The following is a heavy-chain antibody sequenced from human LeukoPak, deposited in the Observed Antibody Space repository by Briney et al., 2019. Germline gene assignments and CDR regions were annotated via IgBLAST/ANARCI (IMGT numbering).Heavy chain of an antibody. J-gene: IGHJ4*02. Sequence: GGSLRLSCVVSGVSLSNYAMTWVRQAPGKGLEWVSYISERGGSTTYADSVKGRFTISRDTSLNTLYLQMNNLRAEDTAVYFCAKRGVVIRGLLVIGYHQEAYHYDFWGQGVLVTVSS. V-gene: IGHV3-23*01. D-gene: IGHD3-10*01. CDR1: GVSLSNYA. CDR3: AKRGVVIRGLLVIGYHQEAYHYDF. CDR2: ISERGGST.